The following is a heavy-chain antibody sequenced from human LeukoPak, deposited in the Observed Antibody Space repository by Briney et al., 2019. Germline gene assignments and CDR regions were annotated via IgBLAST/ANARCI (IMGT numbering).Heavy chain of an antibody. CDR1: GGSFSGYY. J-gene: IGHJ5*02. Sequence: PSETLSLTCAVYGGSFSGYYWSWIRQPPGKGLEWIGYIYYSGSTNYNPSLKSRVTISVDTSKNQFSLKLSSVTAADTAVYYCARVVYNWNDVWFDPWGQGTLVTVSS. D-gene: IGHD1-1*01. CDR2: IYYSGST. V-gene: IGHV4-59*01. CDR3: ARVVYNWNDVWFDP.